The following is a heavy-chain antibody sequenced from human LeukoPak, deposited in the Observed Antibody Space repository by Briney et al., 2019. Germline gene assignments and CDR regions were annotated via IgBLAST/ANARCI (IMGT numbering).Heavy chain of an antibody. CDR3: ASERCSSTSCYDGYYGMDV. CDR1: GFTFSSYE. V-gene: IGHV3-48*03. Sequence: GGPLRLSCAASGFTFSSYEMNWVRQAPGKGLEWVSYISSSGSTIYYADSVKGRFTISRDNAKNSLYLQMNSLRAEDTAVYYCASERCSSTSCYDGYYGMDVWGKGTTVTVSS. D-gene: IGHD2-2*01. J-gene: IGHJ6*04. CDR2: ISSSGSTI.